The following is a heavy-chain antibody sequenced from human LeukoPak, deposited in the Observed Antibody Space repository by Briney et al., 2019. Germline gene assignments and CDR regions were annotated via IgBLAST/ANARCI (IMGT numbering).Heavy chain of an antibody. Sequence: PSKTLSLTCAVYGGSFSGYYWSWIRQPPGKGLEWIGEINHSGSTNYNPSLKSRVTISVDTSKNQFSLKLSSVTAADTAVYYCARRVISLSDYWGQGTLVTVSS. D-gene: IGHD3-22*01. J-gene: IGHJ4*02. CDR3: ARRVISLSDY. CDR2: INHSGST. CDR1: GGSFSGYY. V-gene: IGHV4-34*01.